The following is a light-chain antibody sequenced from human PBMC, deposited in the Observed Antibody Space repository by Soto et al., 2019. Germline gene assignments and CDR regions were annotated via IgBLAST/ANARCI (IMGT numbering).Light chain of an antibody. Sequence: DIQMTQSPSTLSASVGDTVTITCRASQSIGNWLAWYQQRPGKAPNLLIYKASSLEGGVPSRFSGSGSGTDFTLTISSLQPDDFATYYCQQYNTYPWTFGQGTRVE. CDR2: KAS. V-gene: IGKV1-5*03. J-gene: IGKJ1*01. CDR1: QSIGNW. CDR3: QQYNTYPWT.